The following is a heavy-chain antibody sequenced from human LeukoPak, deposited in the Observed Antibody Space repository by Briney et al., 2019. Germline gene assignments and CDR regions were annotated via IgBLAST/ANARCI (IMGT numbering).Heavy chain of an antibody. V-gene: IGHV3-11*04. CDR2: ISSGGSTI. Sequence: GGSLRLSCAASEFVLSDYYMSWIRQAPGKGLEWISYISSGGSTISYADSVRGRFTISRDNAKNSLYLQMNSLRAEDTAVYYCSGSWFGRGFDYWGQGTLVTVSS. CDR3: SGSWFGRGFDY. CDR1: EFVLSDYY. J-gene: IGHJ4*02. D-gene: IGHD6-13*01.